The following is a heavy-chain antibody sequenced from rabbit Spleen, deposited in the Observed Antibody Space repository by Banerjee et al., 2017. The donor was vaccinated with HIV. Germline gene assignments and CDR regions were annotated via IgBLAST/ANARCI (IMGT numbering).Heavy chain of an antibody. D-gene: IGHD1-1*01. CDR3: ARDLDGVIGWNFGW. J-gene: IGHJ4*01. CDR1: GFTLSSYY. CDR2: IDPVFGIS. V-gene: IGHV1S7*01. Sequence: QLEETGGGLVQPGGSLKLSCTASGFTLSSYYMNWVRQAPGKGLEWIGYIDPVFGISYYANWVSGRFSISRENAQNTVFLQMTSLTAADTATYFCARDLDGVIGWNFGWWGPGTLVTVS.